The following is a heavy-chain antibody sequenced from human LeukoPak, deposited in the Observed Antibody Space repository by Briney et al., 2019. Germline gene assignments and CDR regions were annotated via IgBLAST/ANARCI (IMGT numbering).Heavy chain of an antibody. V-gene: IGHV4-39*01. D-gene: IGHD3-22*01. Sequence: PSETLSFTCTVSGGSISSSSYYWGWIRQPPGKGLEWIGSIYYSGSTYYNPSLKSRVTISVDTSKNQFSLKLSSVTAADTAVYYCARRGSLSDGYYYDSSGPFDYWGQGTLVTVSS. J-gene: IGHJ4*02. CDR2: IYYSGST. CDR1: GGSISSSSYY. CDR3: ARRGSLSDGYYYDSSGPFDY.